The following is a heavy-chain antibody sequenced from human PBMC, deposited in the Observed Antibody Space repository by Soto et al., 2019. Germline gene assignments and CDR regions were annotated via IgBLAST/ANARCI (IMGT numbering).Heavy chain of an antibody. CDR3: ARIGAVDILSGYYNLPDS. D-gene: IGHD3-9*01. CDR2: ISAYNGNT. CDR1: GYTLTNSG. V-gene: IGHV1-18*01. Sequence: ASVKVSCKASGYTLTNSGISWVRQAPGQGLEWMGWISAYNGNTDYAQKVQGRVTMTTDTSTSTAYMELRSLRSDDTAVYYCARIGAVDILSGYYNLPDSWGQGTLVTVSS. J-gene: IGHJ4*02.